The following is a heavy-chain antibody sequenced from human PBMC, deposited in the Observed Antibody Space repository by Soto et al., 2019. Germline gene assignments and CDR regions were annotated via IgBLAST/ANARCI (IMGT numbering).Heavy chain of an antibody. CDR1: GGSISSYY. CDR2: IYYSGST. CDR3: ARQDSDYGDFLNYYYYYYMDV. D-gene: IGHD4-17*01. Sequence: PSETLSLTCTVSGGSISSYYWSWIRQPPGKGLEWIGYIYYSGSTNYNPSLKSRVTISVDTSKNQFSLKLSSVTAADTAVYYCARQDSDYGDFLNYYYYYYMDVWGKGTTVTVSS. V-gene: IGHV4-59*08. J-gene: IGHJ6*03.